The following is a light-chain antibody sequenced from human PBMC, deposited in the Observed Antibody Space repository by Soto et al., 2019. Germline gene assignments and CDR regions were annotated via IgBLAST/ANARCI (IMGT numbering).Light chain of an antibody. J-gene: IGLJ3*02. CDR1: SSDVGGYNY. CDR3: CSYAGNYNLV. V-gene: IGLV2-11*01. CDR2: DVS. Sequence: QSVLTQPHSVSGSPGQSVTISCTGTSSDVGGYNYVSWYQQHPGKAPKLMLYDVSKRPSGVPDRFSASKSGNTASLIISGLQAEDEADYFCCSYAGNYNLVFGGGTKVTVL.